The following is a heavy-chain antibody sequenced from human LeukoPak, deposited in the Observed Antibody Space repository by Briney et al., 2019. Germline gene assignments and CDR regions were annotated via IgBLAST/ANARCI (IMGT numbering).Heavy chain of an antibody. CDR1: GFTFSSYA. CDR3: AKDQENGGNSPFFS. V-gene: IGHV3-23*01. Sequence: GGSLRLSCAASGFTFSSYAMSWVRQAPGKGLEWVSAISGSGGSTYYADSVKGRFTISRDNSKNTLYLQMNSLRTEDTAVYYCAKDQENGGNSPFFSWGQGTLVTVSS. J-gene: IGHJ5*02. CDR2: ISGSGGST. D-gene: IGHD4-23*01.